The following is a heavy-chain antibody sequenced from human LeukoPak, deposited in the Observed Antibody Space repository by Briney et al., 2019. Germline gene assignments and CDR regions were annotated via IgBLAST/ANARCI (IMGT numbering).Heavy chain of an antibody. V-gene: IGHV3-53*01. J-gene: IGHJ6*02. CDR3: ARVCSSTSCYYSSMDV. Sequence: PGGSLRLSCAASGFTVSSNYMSWVRQAPGKGLEWVSVIYSGGSTYYADSVKGRFTISRDNSKNTLYLQMNSLRAEDTAVYYCARVCSSTSCYYSSMDVWGQGTTVTVSS. CDR2: IYSGGST. CDR1: GFTVSSNY. D-gene: IGHD2-2*01.